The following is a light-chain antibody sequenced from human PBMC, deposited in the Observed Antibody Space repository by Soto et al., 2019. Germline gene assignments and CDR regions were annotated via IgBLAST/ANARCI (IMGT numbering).Light chain of an antibody. CDR3: SSFTSSSTQV. V-gene: IGLV2-14*01. Sequence: QSALTQPASVSGSPGQSITISCTGTSSDVGGYNYVSWYQQHPGKVPKLIIYEVNNRPSGVSNRFSGSKSDNTASLTISGLQAEDEADYYCSSFTSSSTQVLGGGTKLTVL. J-gene: IGLJ3*02. CDR1: SSDVGGYNY. CDR2: EVN.